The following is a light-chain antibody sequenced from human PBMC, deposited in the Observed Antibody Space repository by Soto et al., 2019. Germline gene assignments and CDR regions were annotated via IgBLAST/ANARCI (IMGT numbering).Light chain of an antibody. CDR2: GAS. J-gene: IGKJ3*01. CDR3: QQYGSSRLT. V-gene: IGKV3-20*01. CDR1: QSVSSSY. Sequence: EIVLTQSPGTLSLSPGERATLSCRASQSVSSSYLAWYQQKPGQAPRLLIYGASSRATGIPDRFSGSGSGTDFTHTSSILEPEDFAVYYCQQYGSSRLTFGPGPKVDIK.